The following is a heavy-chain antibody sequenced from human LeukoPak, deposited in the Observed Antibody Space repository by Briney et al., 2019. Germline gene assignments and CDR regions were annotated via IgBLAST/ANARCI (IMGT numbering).Heavy chain of an antibody. V-gene: IGHV3-72*01. CDR1: GFTFSDYY. D-gene: IGHD3-22*01. CDR3: ARGDYYDSSGYYDY. J-gene: IGHJ4*02. Sequence: GGSLRLSCAASGFTFSDYYMSWIRQAPGKGLEWVGRTRNKAHSDTTEYAASVKGRFTISREDSKNSVFLQMNSLKTEDTAVYYCARGDYYDSSGYYDYWGQGTLVTVSS. CDR2: TRNKAHSDTT.